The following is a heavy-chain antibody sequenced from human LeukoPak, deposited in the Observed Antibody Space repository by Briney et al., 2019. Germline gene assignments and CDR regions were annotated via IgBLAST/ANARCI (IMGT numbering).Heavy chain of an antibody. D-gene: IGHD2-15*01. CDR2: IYYSGST. CDR3: ARHVVAVPWFDP. V-gene: IGHV4-59*08. J-gene: IGHJ5*02. CDR1: GGSISSYY. Sequence: SETLSLTCTVSGGSISSYYSSWIRQPPGKGLEWIGYIYYSGSTNYNPSLKSRVTISVDTSKNQFSLKLSSVTAADTAVYYCARHVVAVPWFDPWGQGTLVTVSS.